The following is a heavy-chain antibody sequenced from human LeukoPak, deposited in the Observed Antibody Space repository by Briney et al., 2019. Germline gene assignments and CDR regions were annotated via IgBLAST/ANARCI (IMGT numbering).Heavy chain of an antibody. D-gene: IGHD6-13*01. CDR2: ISAYNGNT. CDR3: ARDLGSSWSGGVDY. J-gene: IGHJ4*02. V-gene: IGHV1-18*01. Sequence: ISAYNGNTNHAQKLQGRVTMTTDTSTSTAYMELRSLRSDDTAVYYCARDLGSSWSGGVDYWGQGTLVTVSS.